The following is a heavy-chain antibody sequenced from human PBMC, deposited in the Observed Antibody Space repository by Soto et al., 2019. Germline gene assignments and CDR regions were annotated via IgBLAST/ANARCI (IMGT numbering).Heavy chain of an antibody. J-gene: IGHJ4*02. D-gene: IGHD5-18*01. CDR3: ARSEIVDTAMVNFDY. Sequence: ASVKVSCKASGYTFTSYGISWVRQAPGQGLEWMGWISAYNGNTNYAQKLQGRVTMTTDTSTSTAYMELRSLRPDDTAVYYCARSEIVDTAMVNFDYWGQGTLVTVSS. V-gene: IGHV1-18*01. CDR1: GYTFTSYG. CDR2: ISAYNGNT.